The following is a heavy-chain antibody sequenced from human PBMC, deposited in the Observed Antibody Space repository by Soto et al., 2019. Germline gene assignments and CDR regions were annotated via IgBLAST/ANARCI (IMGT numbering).Heavy chain of an antibody. V-gene: IGHV1-46*01. CDR1: GYTFASNY. D-gene: IGHD3-3*01. J-gene: IGHJ4*02. CDR3: ARGIPYYDFWSGYYTPSTTALAY. Sequence: ASVKVSCKASGYTFASNYMHWVRQAPGQGLEWMGIINPSGGSTSYAQKFQGRVTMTRDTSTSTVYMELSSLRSEDTAVYYCARGIPYYDFWSGYYTPSTTALAYRGKGTPVPVSS. CDR2: INPSGGST.